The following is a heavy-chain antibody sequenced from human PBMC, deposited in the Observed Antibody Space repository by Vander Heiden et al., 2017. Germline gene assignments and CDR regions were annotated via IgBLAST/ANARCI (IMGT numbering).Heavy chain of an antibody. J-gene: IGHJ4*02. Sequence: QVQLQESGPGLVRPSETLSLTCTVSGGSVSSARYYWSWIRQPPGKGLEWIGYIFYSGSTKYNPSLKSRVTISEDTSKNQFSLKLSSVTAADTAVYDGERVTGDYGDRDYFDNWGQGTLGTVSA. CDR1: GGSVSSARYY. CDR2: IFYSGST. V-gene: IGHV4-61*01. D-gene: IGHD4-17*01. CDR3: ERVTGDYGDRDYFDN.